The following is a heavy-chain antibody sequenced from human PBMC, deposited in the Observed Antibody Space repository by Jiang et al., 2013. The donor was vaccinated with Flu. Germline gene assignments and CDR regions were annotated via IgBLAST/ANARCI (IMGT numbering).Heavy chain of an antibody. CDR2: ISTYNGNT. V-gene: IGHV1-18*01. J-gene: IGHJ4*02. D-gene: IGHD3-22*01. CDR3: ARDPADTSGYYSLYFDL. Sequence: GAEVKKPGASVKVSCKASGYTFTSYGISWVRQAPGQGLEWMGWISTYNGNTNYAQKLQGRVTMTTDTSTSTAYMELRSLRSDDTAVYYCARDPADTSGYYSLYFDLWGQGTLVTVSS. CDR1: GYTFTSYG.